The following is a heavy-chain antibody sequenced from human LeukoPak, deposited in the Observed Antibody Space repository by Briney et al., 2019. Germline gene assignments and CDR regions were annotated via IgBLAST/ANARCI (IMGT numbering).Heavy chain of an antibody. CDR2: MNPNSGNT. CDR1: GYTFPSYD. J-gene: IGHJ4*02. CDR3: ARKPPRLITMVRGVIISDY. Sequence: GASVKVSSNASGYTFPSYDINWVRQATGQGLKWMGWMNPNSGNTGYAQKFQGRVTMTRNTSISTAYMELSSLRSEDTAVYYCARKPPRLITMVRGVIISDYWGQGTLVTVSS. V-gene: IGHV1-8*01. D-gene: IGHD3-10*01.